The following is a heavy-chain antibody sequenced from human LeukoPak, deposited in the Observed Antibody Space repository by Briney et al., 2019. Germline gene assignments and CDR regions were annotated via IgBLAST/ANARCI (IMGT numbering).Heavy chain of an antibody. D-gene: IGHD5-24*01. CDR3: ARDRDGYNSRAGWFDP. V-gene: IGHV3-21*01. Sequence: GGSLRLSCAASGFTFSSYSMNWVRQAPGKGLEWVSSISSSSSYIYYADSVKGRFTISRDNAKNSLYLQMNGLRAEDTAVYYCARDRDGYNSRAGWFDPWGQGTLVTVSS. CDR2: ISSSSSYI. J-gene: IGHJ5*02. CDR1: GFTFSSYS.